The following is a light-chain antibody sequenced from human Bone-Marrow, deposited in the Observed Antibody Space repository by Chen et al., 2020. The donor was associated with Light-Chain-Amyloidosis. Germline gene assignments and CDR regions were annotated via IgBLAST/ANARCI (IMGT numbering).Light chain of an antibody. Sequence: SSELTKPPSVSLDPGPTARITCFGEDLPPKYAYWYQQKPGQAPVLVIHRDTERPSGISERFSGSSSGTTATLTISGVQAEDEADYHCQSADSSGTYEVIFGGGTKLTVL. CDR1: DLPPKY. J-gene: IGLJ2*01. CDR3: QSADSSGTYEVI. V-gene: IGLV3-25*03. CDR2: RDT.